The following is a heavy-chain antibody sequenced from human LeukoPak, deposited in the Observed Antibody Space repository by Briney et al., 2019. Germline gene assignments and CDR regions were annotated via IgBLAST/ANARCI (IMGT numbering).Heavy chain of an antibody. Sequence: GASVKVSCKASGYTFTSYGISWVRQAPGQGLEWMGWINPNSGGTNYAQKFQGRVTMTRDTSISTAYMELSRLRSDDTAVYYCARDREDIVVVVAAGGWFDPWGQGTLVTVSS. CDR2: INPNSGGT. CDR3: ARDREDIVVVVAAGGWFDP. J-gene: IGHJ5*02. V-gene: IGHV1-2*02. D-gene: IGHD2-15*01. CDR1: GYTFTSYG.